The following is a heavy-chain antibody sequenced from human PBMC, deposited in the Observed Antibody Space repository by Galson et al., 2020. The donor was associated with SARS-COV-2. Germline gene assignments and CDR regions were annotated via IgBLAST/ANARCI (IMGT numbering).Heavy chain of an antibody. V-gene: IGHV4-39*01. CDR1: GDSITSSSYY. Sequence: SETLSLTCTVSGDSITSSSYYWGWLRQPPGKGLEWIGYISYSGSTYYNPSLNSRVTISVDTSKNQFSLKLTSVTAADTGVYFCARPDAAGWFDPWGQGTLVTVSS. CDR2: ISYSGST. CDR3: ARPDAAGWFDP. J-gene: IGHJ5*02. D-gene: IGHD2-2*01.